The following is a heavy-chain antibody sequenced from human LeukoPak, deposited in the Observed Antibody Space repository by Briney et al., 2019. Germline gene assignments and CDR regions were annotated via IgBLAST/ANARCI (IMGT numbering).Heavy chain of an antibody. CDR3: ARVGTYQASDY. J-gene: IGHJ4*02. V-gene: IGHV3-33*08. CDR1: GFTVSSNY. Sequence: GGSLRLSCAASGFTVSSNYMSWVRQAPGKGLEWVAVIWYDGSNKYYADSVKGRFTISRDNSKNTLYLQMNSLRAEDTAVYYCARVGTYQASDYWGQGTLVTVSS. CDR2: IWYDGSNK. D-gene: IGHD2-2*01.